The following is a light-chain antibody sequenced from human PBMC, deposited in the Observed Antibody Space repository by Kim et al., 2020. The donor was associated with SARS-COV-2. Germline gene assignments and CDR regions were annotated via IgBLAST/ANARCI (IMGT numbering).Light chain of an antibody. Sequence: QRPRSAPTTVIYEDDQRPSGVPDRFSGSIDRSSNSAFLTISGLRTEDEADYYCQSYSVSQSYDTPLQWVLGGGTQLTVL. CDR3: QSYSVSQSYDTPLQWV. J-gene: IGLJ3*02. V-gene: IGLV6-57*02. CDR2: EDD.